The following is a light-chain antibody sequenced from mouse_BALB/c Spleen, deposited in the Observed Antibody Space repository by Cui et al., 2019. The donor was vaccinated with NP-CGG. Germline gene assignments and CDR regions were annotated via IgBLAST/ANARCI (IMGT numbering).Light chain of an antibody. CDR1: TGAVTHSNY. Sequence: HAVVSLESALTTSPGETVTLTCRSSTGAVTHSNYANWVQEKPDHLFTGLIGGTNNRAPGVPARFSGSLIGDKAALTITGAQTEDEAIYFCALWYSNHWVFGGGTKLTVL. CDR3: ALWYSNHWV. CDR2: GTN. V-gene: IGLV1*01. J-gene: IGLJ1*01.